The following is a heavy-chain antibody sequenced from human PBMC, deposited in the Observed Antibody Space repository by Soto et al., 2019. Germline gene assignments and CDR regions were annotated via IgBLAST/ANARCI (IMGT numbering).Heavy chain of an antibody. CDR2: MYYSGSS. CDR1: GGFISSRTFW. CDR3: ARHPRDDYDYGGSGIFDY. J-gene: IGHJ4*02. D-gene: IGHD5-12*01. V-gene: IGHV4-39*01. Sequence: QLQLQESGPGLVKPSETLSLTCSVSGGFISSRTFWWAWIRQPPGKGLEWIGDMYYSGSSYSSPSHKSRVTHSGDTSKNQLSLKLNSVTAADTAVYYCARHPRDDYDYGGSGIFDYWGQGTLVTVSS.